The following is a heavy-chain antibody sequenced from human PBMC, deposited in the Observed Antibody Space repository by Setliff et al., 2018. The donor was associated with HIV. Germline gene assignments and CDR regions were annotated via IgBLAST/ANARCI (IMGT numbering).Heavy chain of an antibody. V-gene: IGHV1-2*06. J-gene: IGHJ4*02. CDR3: ARDEVIEVAGDFDN. Sequence: ASVKVSCKASGYSFTGYYMHWVRQAPGQGLEWMGRINPNSGGTNYAQEFQGRVTMTRDTSISTAYMELSRLRSDDTAVYYCARDEVIEVAGDFDNWGQGTLGTVSS. CDR2: INPNSGGT. D-gene: IGHD6-19*01. CDR1: GYSFTGYY.